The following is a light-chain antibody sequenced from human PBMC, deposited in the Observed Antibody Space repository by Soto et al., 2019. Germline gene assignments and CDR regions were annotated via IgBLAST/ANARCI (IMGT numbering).Light chain of an antibody. CDR1: SSNIGAGYD. CDR3: CSYAGRYTFV. Sequence: QPVLTQPPSVSGAPGQRVTISCTGSSSNIGAGYDVHWYQQRPGTAPKLLISGNSNRPSGVPDRFSGSTSGTSASLAITGLQPEDEADYYCCSYAGRYTFVFGTGTKLTVL. J-gene: IGLJ1*01. V-gene: IGLV1-40*01. CDR2: GNS.